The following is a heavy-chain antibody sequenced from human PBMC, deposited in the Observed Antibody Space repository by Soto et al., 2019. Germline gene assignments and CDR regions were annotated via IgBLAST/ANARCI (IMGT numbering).Heavy chain of an antibody. J-gene: IGHJ3*02. Sequence: GGSLRLSCAASGFTFSSYAMSWVRQAPGKGLEWVSAISGSGGSTYYADSVKGRFTXSRDNSKNTLYLQMNSLRAEDTAVYYWAKTHSGASAFEIWGQGTMVTVSS. CDR2: ISGSGGST. CDR1: GFTFSSYA. D-gene: IGHD6-19*01. V-gene: IGHV3-23*01. CDR3: AKTHSGASAFEI.